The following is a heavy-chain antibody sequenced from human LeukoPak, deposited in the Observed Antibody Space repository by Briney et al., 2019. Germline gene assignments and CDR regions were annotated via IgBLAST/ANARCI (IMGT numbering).Heavy chain of an antibody. J-gene: IGHJ4*02. CDR3: ARDLVYYGSGSYYFDY. Sequence: ASVKVSCKASGYTFTTYTIHWVRQAPGQRLEWMGWINPNSGGTNYAQKFQGRVTMTRDTSISTAYMELSRLRSDDTAVYYCARDLVYYGSGSYYFDYWGQGTLVTVSS. CDR1: GYTFTTYT. D-gene: IGHD3-10*01. V-gene: IGHV1-2*02. CDR2: INPNSGGT.